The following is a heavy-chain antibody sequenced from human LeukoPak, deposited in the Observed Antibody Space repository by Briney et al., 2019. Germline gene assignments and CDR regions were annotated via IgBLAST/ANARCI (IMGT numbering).Heavy chain of an antibody. CDR2: INTNTGNP. Sequence: ASVKVSCKASGYTFTSYAMNWVRQAPGQGLEWMGWINTNTGNPTYAQGFTGRFVFSLDTSVSTAYLQISSLKAEDTAVYYCARDGPPTKYSSGPTVSWGQGTLVTVSS. CDR3: ARDGPPTKYSSGPTVS. V-gene: IGHV7-4-1*02. J-gene: IGHJ5*02. CDR1: GYTFTSYA. D-gene: IGHD6-19*01.